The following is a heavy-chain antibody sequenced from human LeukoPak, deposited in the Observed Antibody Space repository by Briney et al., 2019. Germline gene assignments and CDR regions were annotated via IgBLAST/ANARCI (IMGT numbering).Heavy chain of an antibody. J-gene: IGHJ6*03. CDR1: GYTFTSYD. Sequence: GASVKVSCKASGYTFTSYDINWVRQATGQGLEWMGWMNPNSGNTGYAQKFQGRVTITRNTSISTAYMELSSLRSEDTAVYYCARGGVVSTGYYYMDVWGKGTTVTVSS. CDR2: MNPNSGNT. D-gene: IGHD4-17*01. CDR3: ARGGVVSTGYYYMDV. V-gene: IGHV1-8*03.